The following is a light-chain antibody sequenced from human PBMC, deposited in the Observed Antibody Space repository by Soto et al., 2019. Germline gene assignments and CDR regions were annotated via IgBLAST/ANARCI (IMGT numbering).Light chain of an antibody. V-gene: IGKV3-15*01. J-gene: IGKJ1*01. CDR2: NAL. CDR1: QSVSTN. Sequence: MTQSTDSMSVVSGESVNLYGRASQSVSTNLAWYQQKPGQAPRLLIYNALTRATGIPARFSGSGSGTEVTRTLSRQSSEDFALYYCQPCNTWRRTFRQGTKVDIK. CDR3: QPCNTWRRT.